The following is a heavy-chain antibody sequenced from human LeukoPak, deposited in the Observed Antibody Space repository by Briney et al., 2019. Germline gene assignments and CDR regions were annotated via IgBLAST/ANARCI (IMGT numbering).Heavy chain of an antibody. CDR2: ISGSGGST. CDR3: ARGSSGWFADNWFDP. CDR1: GFTFSNYA. Sequence: GGSLRLSCAASGFTFSNYAMSWVRQAPGKGRVWVSTISGSGGSTYYADSVKGRVTISRDNSKNTVYLQMNSLRAEDTAVYYCARGSSGWFADNWFDPWGQGTLLTVSS. J-gene: IGHJ5*02. V-gene: IGHV3-23*01. D-gene: IGHD6-19*01.